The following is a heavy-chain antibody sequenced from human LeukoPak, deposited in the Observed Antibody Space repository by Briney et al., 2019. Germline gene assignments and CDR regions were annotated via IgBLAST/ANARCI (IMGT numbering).Heavy chain of an antibody. V-gene: IGHV3-48*04. CDR1: GFTFSDYS. CDR2: ISRGSRTI. CDR3: ARSRTYYYDSSGKKYYFDY. D-gene: IGHD3-22*01. J-gene: IGHJ4*02. Sequence: GGSLRLSCTASGFTFSDYSMNWVRQAPGKGLEWVSNISRGSRTIYYSDSVKGRFTISRDNAKNSLYLQMNSLRAEDTAVYYCARSRTYYYDSSGKKYYFDYWGQGTLVTVSS.